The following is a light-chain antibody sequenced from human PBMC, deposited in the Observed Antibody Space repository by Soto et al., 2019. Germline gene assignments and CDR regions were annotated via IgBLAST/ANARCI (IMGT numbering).Light chain of an antibody. V-gene: IGKV3-15*01. CDR2: VAS. Sequence: EIVMTQCPATLSVSPGERATLSCRASQSVSSNLAWYQQKPGQAPRLLIYVASYRATGIPARFSGSGSGTEYTLTISNLQAEDFAVYYCQQFNNWPHTFGQGTRLEI. CDR3: QQFNNWPHT. J-gene: IGKJ5*01. CDR1: QSVSSN.